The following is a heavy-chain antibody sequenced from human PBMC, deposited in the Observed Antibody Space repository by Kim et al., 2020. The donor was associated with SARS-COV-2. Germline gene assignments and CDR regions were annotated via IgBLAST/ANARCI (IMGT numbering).Heavy chain of an antibody. D-gene: IGHD6-13*01. CDR1: GYTFNNYG. CDR3: STSHSSTRSTYAFDI. Sequence: ASVKVSCKASGYTFNNYGFYWVRQAPGQGLEWVGWISPYSGTKNYAQKFQGRVTMTTDTFTTTAYMDLRSLRSDDTAVYYCSTSHSSTRSTYAFDIWGQGTVVTVSS. J-gene: IGHJ3*02. V-gene: IGHV1-18*01. CDR2: ISPYSGTK.